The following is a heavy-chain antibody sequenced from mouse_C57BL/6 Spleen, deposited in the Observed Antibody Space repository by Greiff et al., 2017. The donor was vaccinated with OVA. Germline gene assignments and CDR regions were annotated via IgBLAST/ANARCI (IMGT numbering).Heavy chain of an antibody. V-gene: IGHV1-81*01. J-gene: IGHJ4*01. CDR1: GYTFTSYG. CDR2: IYPRSGNT. CDR3: ALTMVVADYAMDY. Sequence: QVQLQQSGAELARPGASVKLSCKASGYTFTSYGISWVKQRTGQGLEWIGEIYPRSGNTYYNEKFKGKATLTADKSSSTAYMELRSLTSEDSAVYFCALTMVVADYAMDYWGQGTSVTVSS. D-gene: IGHD1-1*01.